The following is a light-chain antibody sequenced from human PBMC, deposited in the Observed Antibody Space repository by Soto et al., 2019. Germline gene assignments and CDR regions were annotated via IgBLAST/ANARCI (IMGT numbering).Light chain of an antibody. CDR2: LGS. V-gene: IGKV2-28*01. J-gene: IGKJ4*01. Sequence: DIVMTQSPLSLPVTPGEPASICCRSSQSLLQSNGYNYLDWYLQKPGQSPQLLIYLGSNRASGVPDRFCGSGSGTDFTLKISRVEAEDVGVYYCMQALQTPLTFGGGTKVEIK. CDR3: MQALQTPLT. CDR1: QSLLQSNGYNY.